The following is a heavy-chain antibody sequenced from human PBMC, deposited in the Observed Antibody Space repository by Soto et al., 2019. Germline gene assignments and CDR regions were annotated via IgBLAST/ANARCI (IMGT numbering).Heavy chain of an antibody. CDR3: AGVRAAAGNYYGMDV. Sequence: SSETLSLTCTVSGGSISSYYWSWIRQPPGKGLEWIGYIYYSGSTNYNPSLKSRVTISVDTSKNQFSLKLSSVTAADTAVYYCAGVRAAAGNYYGMDVWGQGTTVTVSS. V-gene: IGHV4-59*01. CDR2: IYYSGST. D-gene: IGHD6-13*01. CDR1: GGSISSYY. J-gene: IGHJ6*02.